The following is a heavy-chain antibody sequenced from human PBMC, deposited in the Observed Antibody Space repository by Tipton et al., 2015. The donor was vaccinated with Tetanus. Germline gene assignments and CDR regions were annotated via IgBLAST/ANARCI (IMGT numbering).Heavy chain of an antibody. CDR1: GYNFNLYW. V-gene: IGHV5-51*01. CDR2: IYPGDSST. Sequence: VQLVQSGAEVKEPGESLKISCQGSGYNFNLYWIAWVRQMPGKGLEWMGVIYPGDSSTIYSPSFQGLVTISVDKSINTTYLRWTSLKASDSAMYYCARQKGYWGQGTLVTVSS. CDR3: ARQKGY. J-gene: IGHJ4*02.